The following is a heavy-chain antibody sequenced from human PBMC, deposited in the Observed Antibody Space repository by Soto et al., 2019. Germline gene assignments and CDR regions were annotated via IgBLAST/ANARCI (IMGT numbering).Heavy chain of an antibody. Sequence: GSSVKVSCKASGGTFSSYAISWVRQSPGQGLEWMGGIIPIFGTANYAQKFQGRVTITVDESTSTAYMELSSLRSEDTAVYYCARANTYYYAMDVWGQGTTVTVSS. V-gene: IGHV1-69*13. CDR1: GGTFSSYA. CDR3: ARANTYYYAMDV. J-gene: IGHJ6*02. CDR2: IIPIFGTA.